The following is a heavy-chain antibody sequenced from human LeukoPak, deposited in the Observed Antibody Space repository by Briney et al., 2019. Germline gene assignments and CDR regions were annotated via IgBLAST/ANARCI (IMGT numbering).Heavy chain of an antibody. CDR2: ISSTSSSM. Sequence: GGSLRLSCAASGFTFSSYEMNWVRQAPGKGLEWVSYISSTSSSMNYADSVQGRFTISRDNAQNSLYLQMNSLRGEDTAVYYCARGGAARPDYWGQGTLVTVSS. CDR1: GFTFSSYE. V-gene: IGHV3-21*06. J-gene: IGHJ4*02. D-gene: IGHD6-6*01. CDR3: ARGGAARPDY.